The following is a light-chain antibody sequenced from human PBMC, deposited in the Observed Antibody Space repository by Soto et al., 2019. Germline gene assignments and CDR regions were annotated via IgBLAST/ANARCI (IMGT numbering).Light chain of an antibody. J-gene: IGKJ2*01. CDR1: QTIYNW. V-gene: IGKV1-5*03. CDR2: KAS. Sequence: DIQMTQFPSTLSAPVGDRVSITCRTSQTIYNWLAWYQQKPGTAPKLLIYKASTLASGVPSRFSGSGSGTEFTLTISNLQPDYFATYYCQQYQTFSVYTFGHGTKLEI. CDR3: QQYQTFSVYT.